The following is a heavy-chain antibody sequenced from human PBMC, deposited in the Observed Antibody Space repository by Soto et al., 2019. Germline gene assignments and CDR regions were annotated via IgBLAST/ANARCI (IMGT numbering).Heavy chain of an antibody. V-gene: IGHV3-30*18. CDR1: GFTFTNYG. Sequence: QVQLVESGGDVVQPGGSLRLSCAGSGFTFTNYGMHWVRQAPGKGLEWVALTSYDGRNKYCADSVKGRFTISRDNSKNTLYLQMNSLRAEDTAVYYCAKQSSPPYCGGGSCYLGGWGYWGQGTLVTVSS. D-gene: IGHD2-15*01. CDR3: AKQSSPPYCGGGSCYLGGWGY. J-gene: IGHJ4*02. CDR2: TSYDGRNK.